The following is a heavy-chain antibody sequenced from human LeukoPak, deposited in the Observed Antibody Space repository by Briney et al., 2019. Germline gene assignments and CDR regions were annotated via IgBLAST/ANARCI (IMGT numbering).Heavy chain of an antibody. D-gene: IGHD3-3*01. Sequence: GGSLRLSCAASGFTFSSYAMSWVRQAPGKGLEWVSAISGSGGSTYYADSVKGRFTISRDNSKNTLYLQMNSLRAEDTAVYYCAKDQRTIFGTRLYYFDYWGQGTLVTVSS. V-gene: IGHV3-23*01. J-gene: IGHJ4*02. CDR3: AKDQRTIFGTRLYYFDY. CDR2: ISGSGGST. CDR1: GFTFSSYA.